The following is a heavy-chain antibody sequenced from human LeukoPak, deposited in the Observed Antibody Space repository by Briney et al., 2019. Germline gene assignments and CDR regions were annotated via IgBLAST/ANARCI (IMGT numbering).Heavy chain of an antibody. Sequence: ASVKVSCKASGYTFTSYYMHWVRQAPGQGLEWMGLINPTGGSTGYAQKFQGRVTITADESTSTAYMELSSLRSEDTAVYYCAGATYYDILTGFPHLGYYYMDVWGKGTTVTISS. J-gene: IGHJ6*03. CDR2: INPTGGST. CDR1: GYTFTSYY. D-gene: IGHD3-9*01. CDR3: AGATYYDILTGFPHLGYYYMDV. V-gene: IGHV1-46*01.